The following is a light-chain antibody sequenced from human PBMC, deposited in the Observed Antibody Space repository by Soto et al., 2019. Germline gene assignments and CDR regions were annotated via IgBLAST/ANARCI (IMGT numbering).Light chain of an antibody. Sequence: DIQMTQSPSTLSASVGDRVTITCRASQSISSWLAWYQQKPGKAPKLLIYDASSLESGVPSRFSGSGSGTEFTLTISSLQPDDFATYYCQQYNGLPTWTFGQGTKVEMK. CDR3: QQYNGLPTWT. CDR2: DAS. CDR1: QSISSW. V-gene: IGKV1-5*01. J-gene: IGKJ1*01.